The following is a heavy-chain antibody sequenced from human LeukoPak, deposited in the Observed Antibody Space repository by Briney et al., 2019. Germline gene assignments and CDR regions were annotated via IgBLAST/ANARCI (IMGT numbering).Heavy chain of an antibody. D-gene: IGHD2-21*01. V-gene: IGHV3-21*01. CDR1: GFTFSSYT. Sequence: GGSLRLSCAASGFTFSSYTMNWVRQAPGKGLEWVSSITSSSSYIYYADSLKGRFTISRDNAKNSLYLQMNSLRAEDTAVYYCARDSYSSYFDYWGQGTLVTVSS. CDR2: ITSSSSYI. J-gene: IGHJ4*02. CDR3: ARDSYSSYFDY.